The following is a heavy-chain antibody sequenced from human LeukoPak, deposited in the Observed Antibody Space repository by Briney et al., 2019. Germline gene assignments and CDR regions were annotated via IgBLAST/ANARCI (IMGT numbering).Heavy chain of an antibody. CDR2: IKQDGSEK. V-gene: IGHV3-7*01. D-gene: IGHD1-26*01. Sequence: GGSLRLSCAASGFTFSSYAMHRVRQAPGKGLEWVANIKQDGSEKYYVDSVKGRFTISRDSAKNSLYLQMNSLRAEDTAVYYCARDIPRGSTHLDYXGQGTLVXVS. J-gene: IGHJ4*02. CDR1: GFTFSSYA. CDR3: ARDIPRGSTHLDY.